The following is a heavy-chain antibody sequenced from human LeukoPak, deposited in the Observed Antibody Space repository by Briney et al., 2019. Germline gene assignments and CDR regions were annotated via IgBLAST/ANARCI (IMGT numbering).Heavy chain of an antibody. D-gene: IGHD5-18*01. V-gene: IGHV1-2*02. J-gene: IGHJ5*02. Sequence: ASVKVSCKASGYTFTGYYTHWVRQAPGQGLEWMGWINPNSGGTNYAQKFQGRVTMTRDTSISTAYMELSRLRSDDTAVYYCARDHEAEHLQAFGTAMVLYNWFDPWGQGTLVTVSS. CDR3: ARDHEAEHLQAFGTAMVLYNWFDP. CDR1: GYTFTGYY. CDR2: INPNSGGT.